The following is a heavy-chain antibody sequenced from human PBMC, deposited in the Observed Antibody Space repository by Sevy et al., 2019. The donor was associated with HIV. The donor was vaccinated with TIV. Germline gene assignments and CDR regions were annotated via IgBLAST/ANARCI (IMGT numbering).Heavy chain of an antibody. Sequence: SETLSLTCTVSGGSISSSSYYWGWIRQPPGKGLEWIRSIYYSGSTYYNPSLKSRVTISVDTSKNQFSLKLSSVTAADTAVYYCARDDGGSRGSYYYYGMDVWGQGTTVTVSS. D-gene: IGHD2-15*01. CDR2: IYYSGST. CDR1: GGSISSSSYY. CDR3: ARDDGGSRGSYYYYGMDV. J-gene: IGHJ6*02. V-gene: IGHV4-39*02.